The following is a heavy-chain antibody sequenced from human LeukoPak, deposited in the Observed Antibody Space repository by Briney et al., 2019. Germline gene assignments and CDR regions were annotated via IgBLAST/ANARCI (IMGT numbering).Heavy chain of an antibody. J-gene: IGHJ4*02. CDR3: SRERGWTPFFDY. D-gene: IGHD6-19*01. V-gene: IGHV4-31*03. CDR2: IYHTGNT. CDR1: GDSISNGGYY. Sequence: PSETLSHTCTVSGDSISNGGYYWSWIRQLPGKGLEWIGYIYHTGNTYNNPSLKSRVTVSVDTSKNQFSLKLTSLTAADTAVYYCSRERGWTPFFDYWGQGILVTVSA.